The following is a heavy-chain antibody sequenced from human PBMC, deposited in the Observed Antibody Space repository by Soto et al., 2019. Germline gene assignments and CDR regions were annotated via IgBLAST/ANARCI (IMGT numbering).Heavy chain of an antibody. V-gene: IGHV3-11*01. CDR3: ARDLKITTRRGWYFDI. CDR2: ISSSGSTI. J-gene: IGHJ2*01. D-gene: IGHD4-4*01. CDR1: GFTFSDYY. Sequence: QVQLVESGGGLVEPGGSLRLSCAASGFTFSDYYMTWIRQAPGRGLEWVSYISSSGSTIYHADSVKGRFTISRDSAKNLLYLQMNSLRAEDTAVYYCARDLKITTRRGWYFDIWGRGTLVTVSS.